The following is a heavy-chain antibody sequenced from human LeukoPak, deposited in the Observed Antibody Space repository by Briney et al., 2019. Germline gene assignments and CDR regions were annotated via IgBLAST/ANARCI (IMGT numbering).Heavy chain of an antibody. J-gene: IGHJ5*02. CDR3: ARGPFPPAATVATNNWFDP. V-gene: IGHV1-69*01. CDR1: GGTFSSYA. Sequence: SVNVSCKASGGTFSSYAISWVRQAPGQGLEWMGGIIPMFGTANYAQKFQGRVTITADESANIAYMELSSLRSEDTAVYYCARGPFPPAATVATNNWFDPWGQGTLVTVSS. CDR2: IIPMFGTA. D-gene: IGHD6-13*01.